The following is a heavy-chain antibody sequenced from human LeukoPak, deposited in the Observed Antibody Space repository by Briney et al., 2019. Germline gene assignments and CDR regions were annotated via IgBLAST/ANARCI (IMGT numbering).Heavy chain of an antibody. CDR3: ARDIRVVVVPAASEYYFDY. D-gene: IGHD2-2*01. V-gene: IGHV3-30-3*01. CDR1: GFTFSSYA. J-gene: IGHJ4*02. CDR2: ISYDGSNK. Sequence: PGRSLRLSCAASGFTFSSYAMHWVRQAPGKGLEWVAVISYDGSNKYYADSVKGRFTISRDNSKNTLYLQMNSLRAGDTAVYYCARDIRVVVVPAASEYYFDYWGQGTLVTVSS.